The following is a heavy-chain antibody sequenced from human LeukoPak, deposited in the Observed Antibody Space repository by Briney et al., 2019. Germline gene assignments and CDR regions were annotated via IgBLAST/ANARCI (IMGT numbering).Heavy chain of an antibody. J-gene: IGHJ4*02. V-gene: IGHV3-48*01. CDR3: ARDYKYAFDN. CDR1: GFRFSDYS. Sequence: GGSLRLSCAASGFRFSDYSMNWVRQAPGKGLEWISYIGIDSGNTHYADSVKCRFTISGDKAKNSLYLQMHSLRVEDTAVYYCARDYKYAFDNWGQGTLVTVSS. D-gene: IGHD5-24*01. CDR2: IGIDSGNT.